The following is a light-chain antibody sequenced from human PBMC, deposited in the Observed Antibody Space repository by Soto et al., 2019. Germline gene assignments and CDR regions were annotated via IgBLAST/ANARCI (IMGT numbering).Light chain of an antibody. J-gene: IGKJ1*01. CDR3: QQYNSYSWT. CDR1: QSINSW. V-gene: IGKV1-5*01. Sequence: DIQMTQSPSTLSASVGDRVTITCRASQSINSWLAWYQQKPGKAPKLLIYDASSLESGVPSRFSGSGSGTEFPLTISSLQPDDFATYYCQQYNSYSWTFGQGTKVEIK. CDR2: DAS.